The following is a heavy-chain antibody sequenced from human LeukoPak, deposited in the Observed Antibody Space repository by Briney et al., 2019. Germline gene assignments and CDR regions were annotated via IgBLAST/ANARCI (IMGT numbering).Heavy chain of an antibody. J-gene: IGHJ5*02. D-gene: IGHD3-22*01. CDR2: IYYSGST. CDR1: GGSFSHYF. V-gene: IGHV4-59*01. CDR3: ARDGYYYDSSGYYYFHWFDP. Sequence: PSETLSLTCVVPGGSFSHYFWSWIRQPPGKGLEWIGYIYYSGSTNYNPSLKSRVTISVDTSKNQFSLKLSSVTAADTAVYYCARDGYYYDSSGYYYFHWFDPWGQGTLVTVSS.